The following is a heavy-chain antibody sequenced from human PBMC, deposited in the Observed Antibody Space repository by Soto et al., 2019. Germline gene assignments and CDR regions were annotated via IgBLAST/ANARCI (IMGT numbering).Heavy chain of an antibody. CDR1: GGTFSSYA. Sequence: QVQLVXSGAEVKKPGSSVKVSCKASGGTFSSYAISWVRQAPGQGLEWMGGIIPIFGTANYAQKFQGRVSIPADASTSTAYRELSSLRSEDTAVYYCARVVEDGEDYFDCWGQGTLVTVSS. V-gene: IGHV1-69*12. CDR3: ARVVEDGEDYFDC. CDR2: IIPIFGTA. D-gene: IGHD2-15*01. J-gene: IGHJ4*02.